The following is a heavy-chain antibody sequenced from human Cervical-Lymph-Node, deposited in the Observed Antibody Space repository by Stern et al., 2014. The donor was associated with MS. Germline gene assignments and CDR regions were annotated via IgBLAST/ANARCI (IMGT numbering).Heavy chain of an antibody. J-gene: IGHJ2*01. CDR1: GGSISSGGYY. CDR2: IYYSGRP. CDR3: ASGSGLDWYFDL. D-gene: IGHD3-22*01. V-gene: IGHV4-31*03. Sequence: QVQLQESGPGLVTPSQTLSLTCTVSGGSISSGGYYWSWIRQHPGQGLEWIGYIYYSGRPYYNPSLKSRVTISVDTSKNQFSLKLSSVTAADTAVYYCASGSGLDWYFDLWGRGTLVTVSS.